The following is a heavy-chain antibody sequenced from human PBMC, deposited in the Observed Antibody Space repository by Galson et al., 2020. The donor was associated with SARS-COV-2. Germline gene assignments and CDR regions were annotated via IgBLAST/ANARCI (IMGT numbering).Heavy chain of an antibody. V-gene: IGHV4-39*01. CDR1: GGSIISNSYY. D-gene: IGHD3-16*02. J-gene: IGHJ3*02. CDR2: INYRRTT. Sequence: SETLSLTCTVSGGSIISNSYYWALIRQHPGQGLEWIGSINYRRTTYYSPTLKSRVSLSVDSSNNQFSLHLNSVTAADTAVYYCARHEAGESSSDDSFDIWGQGTMVTISS. CDR3: ARHEAGESSSDDSFDI.